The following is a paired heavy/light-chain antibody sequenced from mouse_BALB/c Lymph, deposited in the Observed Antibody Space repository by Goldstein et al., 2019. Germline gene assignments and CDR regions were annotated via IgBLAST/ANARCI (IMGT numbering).Heavy chain of an antibody. Sequence: EVQLVETGGGLVQPKGSLKLSCAASGFTFNTNAMNWVRQAPGKGLEWVARIRSKSNNYATYYADSVKDRFTISRDDSQSMLYLQMNNLKTEDTAMYYCVSDGYLYAMDYWGQGTSVTVSS. J-gene: IGHJ4*01. D-gene: IGHD2-2*01. CDR3: VSDGYLYAMDY. V-gene: IGHV10S3*01. CDR1: GFTFNTNA. CDR2: IRSKSNNYAT.
Light chain of an antibody. J-gene: IGKJ2*01. Sequence: DIVLTQSPASLAVSLGQRATISCRASQSVSTSSYSYMHWYQQKPGQPPKLLIKYASNLESGVPARFSGSGSGTDFTLNIHPVEEEDTATYYCQHSWEIPYTFGGGTKLEIK. CDR1: QSVSTSSYSY. V-gene: IGKV3-7*01. CDR2: YAS. CDR3: QHSWEIPYT.